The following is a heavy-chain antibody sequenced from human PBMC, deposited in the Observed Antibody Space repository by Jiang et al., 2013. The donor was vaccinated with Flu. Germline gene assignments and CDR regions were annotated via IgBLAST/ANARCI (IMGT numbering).Heavy chain of an antibody. J-gene: IGHJ4*02. Sequence: RLSCAASGFTFSSYAMSWVRQAPGKGLEWVSAISGSGGSTYYADSVKGRFTISRDNSKNTLYLQMNSLRAEDTAVYYCAKGPLYYDILTGPDYWGQGTLVTVSS. CDR1: GFTFSSYA. CDR3: AKGPLYYDILTGPDY. D-gene: IGHD3-9*01. CDR2: ISGSGGST. V-gene: IGHV3-23*01.